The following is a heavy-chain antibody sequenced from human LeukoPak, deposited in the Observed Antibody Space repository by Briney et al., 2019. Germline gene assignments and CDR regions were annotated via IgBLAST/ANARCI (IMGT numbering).Heavy chain of an antibody. J-gene: IGHJ1*01. CDR1: GGSFSGYY. Sequence: SETLSLTCAVYGGSFSGYYWSWIRQPPGKGLEWIGEINHSGSTNYNPSLKSRVTISVDTSKNQFSLKLSSVTAADTAVYYCAGEIVVVPAAMGSYYFQHWGQGTLVTVSS. V-gene: IGHV4-34*01. D-gene: IGHD2-2*01. CDR2: INHSGST. CDR3: AGEIVVVPAAMGSYYFQH.